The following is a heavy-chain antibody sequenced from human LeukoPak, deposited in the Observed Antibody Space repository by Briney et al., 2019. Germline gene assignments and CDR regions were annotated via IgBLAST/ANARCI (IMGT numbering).Heavy chain of an antibody. Sequence: GGSLRLSCAASGFTFSSYWMHWVRQAAGKGLVWVARINSDGSTTTYADSVKGRFTISRDNAKNTLYLQMNSLRAEDTAVFYCARAVAGPSHLDYWGQGTLVTVSP. D-gene: IGHD6-19*01. CDR1: GFTFSSYW. V-gene: IGHV3-74*01. J-gene: IGHJ4*02. CDR2: INSDGSTT. CDR3: ARAVAGPSHLDY.